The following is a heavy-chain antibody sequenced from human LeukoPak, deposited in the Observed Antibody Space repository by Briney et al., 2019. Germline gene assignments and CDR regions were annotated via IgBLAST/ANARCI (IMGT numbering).Heavy chain of an antibody. CDR2: ISGRSDST. CDR3: AKPPLVRGVDYFDY. V-gene: IGHV3-23*01. CDR1: GFTFSSNA. D-gene: IGHD3-10*01. J-gene: IGHJ4*02. Sequence: GGSLRLSCAASGFTFSSNAMSWVGQAPGKGLKWVSAISGRSDSTYFADSVKGRFTISRDNSKNTLYLQMNSLRAEDTAVYYCAKPPLVRGVDYFDYWGQRALVTVSS.